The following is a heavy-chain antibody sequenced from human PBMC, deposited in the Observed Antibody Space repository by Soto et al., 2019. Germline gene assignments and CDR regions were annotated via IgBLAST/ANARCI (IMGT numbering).Heavy chain of an antibody. V-gene: IGHV4-59*01. CDR1: GVSISPYD. CDR2: IYYSGST. Sequence: PSETLSLTYSGSGVSISPYDWSWIRQPTGKGLEWIGYIYYSGSTNYNPSLKSRVTMSVDRSENQFSLRLSSVTDADTSVYYCATVRFGESDYWGQGTLVTVSS. CDR3: ATVRFGESDY. D-gene: IGHD3-10*01. J-gene: IGHJ4*02.